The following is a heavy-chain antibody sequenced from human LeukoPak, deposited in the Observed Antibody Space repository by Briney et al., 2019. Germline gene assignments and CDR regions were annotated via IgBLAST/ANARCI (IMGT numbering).Heavy chain of an antibody. CDR2: ISYDGSNK. CDR1: GFTFSSYA. D-gene: IGHD5-18*01. CDR3: ASADTAMVTRA. Sequence: PGGSLRLSCAASGFTFSSYAMHRVRQAPGKGLEWVAVISYDGSNKYYADSVKGRFTISRDNSKNTLYLQMNSLRAEDTAVYYCASADTAMVTRAWGQGTLVTVSS. V-gene: IGHV3-30*04. J-gene: IGHJ5*02.